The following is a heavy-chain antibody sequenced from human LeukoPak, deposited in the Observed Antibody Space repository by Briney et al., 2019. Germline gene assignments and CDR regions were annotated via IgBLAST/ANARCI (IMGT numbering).Heavy chain of an antibody. J-gene: IGHJ4*02. Sequence: PGRSLRLSCAASGFTFDDYAMHWVRQAPGKGLEWVSGISWNSGSIGYADSVKGRFTISRDNAKNSLYLQMNSLRAEDTALYYCAKGASVEGIAVDWGQGTLVTVSS. V-gene: IGHV3-9*01. CDR2: ISWNSGSI. CDR3: AKGASVEGIAVD. CDR1: GFTFDDYA. D-gene: IGHD6-19*01.